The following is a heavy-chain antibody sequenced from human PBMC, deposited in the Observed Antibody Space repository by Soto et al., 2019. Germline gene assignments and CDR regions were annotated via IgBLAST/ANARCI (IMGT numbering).Heavy chain of an antibody. CDR2: IIPVFDKA. CDR1: GGSFGSSA. V-gene: IGHV1-69*01. J-gene: IGHJ3*01. Sequence: VRQAQSGPEVKKPGSSVKVSCKTSGGSFGSSAISWVRQAPAQGLEWMGEIIPVFDKANYAQNFQGRLTITADELTGTVFMELSSLRSEDTAVYFCARLRRDWGDAFDLWGLGTFVTVSS. CDR3: ARLRRDWGDAFDL. D-gene: IGHD3-16*01.